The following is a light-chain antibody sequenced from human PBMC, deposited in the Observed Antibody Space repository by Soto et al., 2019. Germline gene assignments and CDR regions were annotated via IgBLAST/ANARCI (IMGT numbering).Light chain of an antibody. CDR1: QSVSSY. CDR2: DAS. CDR3: QQRSNWPPVFT. Sequence: EIVLTQSPATLSLSPGERVTLSCRASQSVSSYLAWYQQKPGQAPRLLIYDASNRATGIPARFSGSGSGTDFTLTISILEPEDFAVYYCQQRSNWPPVFTFGPGTKVDIK. J-gene: IGKJ3*01. V-gene: IGKV3-11*01.